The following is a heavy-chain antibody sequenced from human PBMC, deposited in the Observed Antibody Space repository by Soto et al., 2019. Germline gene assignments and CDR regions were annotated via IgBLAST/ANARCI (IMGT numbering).Heavy chain of an antibody. D-gene: IGHD6-19*01. Sequence: VRQAPGKGLEWLAYISSRSSTTYYSDSVKGRFTISRDNAMASLYLHMDSLRDDDTAVYYCARVRGDSGWRPTYMDVWGQGTTVTVSS. CDR3: ARVRGDSGWRPTYMDV. CDR2: ISSRSSTT. J-gene: IGHJ6*02. V-gene: IGHV3-48*02.